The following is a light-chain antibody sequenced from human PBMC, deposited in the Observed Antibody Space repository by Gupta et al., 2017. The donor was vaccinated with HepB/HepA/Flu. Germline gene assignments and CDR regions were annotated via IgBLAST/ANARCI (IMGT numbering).Light chain of an antibody. CDR1: SSSIETNA. Sequence: QSVLTQPPSASGTPGQRVTISCSGTSSSIETNAVNWYQHLPGTAPKLLIYSNNRRPSGVPDRFSGSKSGTSASLAISGLQSEDEADYYCAAWDDTLNGYVFGTGTKVTVL. J-gene: IGLJ1*01. CDR2: SNN. CDR3: AAWDDTLNGYV. V-gene: IGLV1-44*01.